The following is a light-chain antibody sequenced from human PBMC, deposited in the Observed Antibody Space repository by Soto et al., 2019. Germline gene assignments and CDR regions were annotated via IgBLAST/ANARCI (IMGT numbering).Light chain of an antibody. J-gene: IGLJ1*01. V-gene: IGLV2-14*03. CDR2: DVS. Sequence: QSALTQPASVSGSPGQSTTISCTGTSSDVCGYNYVSWYQHHPGKAPKLMIFDVSNRPSGVSNRFSGSKSGNTASLTISGLQPEDEADYYCSSYTTSNTRQIVFGTGTKVTVL. CDR1: SSDVCGYNY. CDR3: SSYTTSNTRQIV.